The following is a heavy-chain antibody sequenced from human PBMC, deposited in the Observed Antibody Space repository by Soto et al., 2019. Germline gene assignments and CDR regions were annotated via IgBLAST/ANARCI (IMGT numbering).Heavy chain of an antibody. Sequence: ASVKVSCKASGYTFTSYGISWVRQAPGQGLEWMGWISAYNGNTNYAQKLRGRVTMTTDTSTSTAYMELRSLRSDDTAVYYCARDRFLEWLTAFDIWGQGTMVTVSS. CDR3: ARDRFLEWLTAFDI. J-gene: IGHJ3*02. V-gene: IGHV1-18*01. D-gene: IGHD3-3*01. CDR1: GYTFTSYG. CDR2: ISAYNGNT.